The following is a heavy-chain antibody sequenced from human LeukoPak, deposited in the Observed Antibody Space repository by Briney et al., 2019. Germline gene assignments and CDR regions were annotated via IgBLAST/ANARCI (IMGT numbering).Heavy chain of an antibody. Sequence: ASVKVSCKASGGTFSSYAISWVRQAPGQGLAWMGGIIPIFGTANYAQKFQGRVTITADESTSTAYMELSSLRSEDTAVYYCARGRLQRSGFDYWGQGTLVTVSS. D-gene: IGHD4-11*01. J-gene: IGHJ4*02. CDR3: ARGRLQRSGFDY. CDR1: GGTFSSYA. V-gene: IGHV1-69*13. CDR2: IIPIFGTA.